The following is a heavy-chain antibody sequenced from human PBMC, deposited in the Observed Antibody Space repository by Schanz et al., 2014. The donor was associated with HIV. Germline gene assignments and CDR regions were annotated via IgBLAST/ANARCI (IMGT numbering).Heavy chain of an antibody. J-gene: IGHJ2*01. V-gene: IGHV3-33*01. CDR2: IVHDGSNE. Sequence: QEHLVESGGRVVQPGRSLRLSCEASGFTFSTYGMHWVRQAPGKGLEWVAGIVHDGSNEYYGDSVKGRFTISRDNSKHTLSLQMNNLRVDDTAIYYCVRGGLQNWYFDNWGRGTLVTVSS. CDR3: VRGGLQNWYFDN. D-gene: IGHD1-1*01. CDR1: GFTFSTYG.